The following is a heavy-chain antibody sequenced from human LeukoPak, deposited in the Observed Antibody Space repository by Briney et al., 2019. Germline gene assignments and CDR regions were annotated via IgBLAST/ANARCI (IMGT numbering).Heavy chain of an antibody. CDR1: GFTFSGYS. J-gene: IGHJ4*02. Sequence: PGGSLRLSCAASGFTFSGYSMNWVRQAPGKGLEWVSSISSSSSYIYYADSVKGRFTISRDNAKNSLYLQMNSLRAEDTAVYYCARVVADVDVDYWGQGPWSPSPQ. CDR3: ARVVADVDVDY. D-gene: IGHD2-21*01. CDR2: ISSSSSYI. V-gene: IGHV3-21*01.